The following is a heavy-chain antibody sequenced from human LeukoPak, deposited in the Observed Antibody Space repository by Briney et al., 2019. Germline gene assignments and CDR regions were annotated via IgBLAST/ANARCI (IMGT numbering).Heavy chain of an antibody. Sequence: SEPLSLTCTVSGGSISSYYWSWIRQPPGKGLEWIGYIYYSGSTNYNPSLKSRVTISVDTSKNQFSLKLSSVTAADTAVYYCARDGGYCSGGSCYGYWGQGTLVTVSS. CDR3: ARDGGYCSGGSCYGY. J-gene: IGHJ4*02. D-gene: IGHD2-15*01. CDR2: IYYSGST. CDR1: GGSISSYY. V-gene: IGHV4-59*01.